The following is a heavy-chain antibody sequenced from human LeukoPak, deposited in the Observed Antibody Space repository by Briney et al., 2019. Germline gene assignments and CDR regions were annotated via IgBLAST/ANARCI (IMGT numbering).Heavy chain of an antibody. D-gene: IGHD6-13*01. CDR2: IYYSGST. J-gene: IGHJ6*02. Sequence: SETLSLTCTVSGGSISSYYWSWIRQPPRKGLEWIGYIYYSGSTNYNPSLKSRVTISVDTSKNQFSLKLSSVTAADTAVYYCARESKQLPSYYGMDVWGQGTTVTVSS. CDR1: GGSISSYY. V-gene: IGHV4-59*01. CDR3: ARESKQLPSYYGMDV.